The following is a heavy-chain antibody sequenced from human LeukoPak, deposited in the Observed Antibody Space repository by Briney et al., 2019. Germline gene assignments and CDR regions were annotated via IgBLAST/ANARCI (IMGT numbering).Heavy chain of an antibody. CDR2: IKPDGGET. J-gene: IGHJ4*02. CDR1: GFTFSSYW. V-gene: IGHV3-7*01. D-gene: IGHD1-1*01. CDR3: AKVGQLERRGGIDY. Sequence: WGSLTLSCAASGFTFSSYWMSWVGQAPGKGREGVAKIKPDGGETYYVHSVKGRFTISRDNAKNSLPLQMNSLRAEDTAVYYCAKVGQLERRGGIDYWGQGNLFTASS.